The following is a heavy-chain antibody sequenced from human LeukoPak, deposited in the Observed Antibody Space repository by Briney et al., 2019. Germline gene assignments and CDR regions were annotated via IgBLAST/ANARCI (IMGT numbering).Heavy chain of an antibody. CDR2: LYSGGST. Sequence: AGGSLRLSCEASGFTVSSNYMSWVRQAPGKGLEWVSVLYSGGSTYYADSVKGRFTISRDNSKSTLYLQMNSLRAGDTAVYYCATHLGHNYCDYWGQGTLVTVSS. J-gene: IGHJ4*02. V-gene: IGHV3-53*01. CDR3: ATHLGHNYCDY. CDR1: GFTVSSNY.